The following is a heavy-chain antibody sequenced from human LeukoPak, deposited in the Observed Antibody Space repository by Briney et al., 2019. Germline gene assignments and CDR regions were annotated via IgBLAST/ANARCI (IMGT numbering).Heavy chain of an antibody. CDR3: ARDYYDSSGYQIGYY. Sequence: SQTLSLTCTVSGGSISSGGYYWSWIRQHPGKGLERIGYIYYSGSTYYNPSLKSRVTILVDTSKNQFSLKLSSVTAADTAVYYCARDYYDSSGYQIGYYWGQGTLVTVSS. D-gene: IGHD3-22*01. CDR1: GGSISSGGYY. CDR2: IYYSGST. V-gene: IGHV4-31*03. J-gene: IGHJ4*02.